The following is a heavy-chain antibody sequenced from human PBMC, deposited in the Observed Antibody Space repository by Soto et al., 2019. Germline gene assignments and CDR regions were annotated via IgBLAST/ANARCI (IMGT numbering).Heavy chain of an antibody. CDR3: GRGGGYYYGSGSYGYMDV. V-gene: IGHV3-7*01. CDR1: GFTFSSYW. CDR2: IKQDGSEK. J-gene: IGHJ6*03. D-gene: IGHD3-10*01. Sequence: GGSLRLSCAASGFTFSSYWMSWVRQAPGKGLEWVANIKQDGSEKYYVDSVKGRFTITRDNAKNSLYLQMNSLRAEDTAVYYCGRGGGYYYGSGSYGYMDVWGKGTTVTAP.